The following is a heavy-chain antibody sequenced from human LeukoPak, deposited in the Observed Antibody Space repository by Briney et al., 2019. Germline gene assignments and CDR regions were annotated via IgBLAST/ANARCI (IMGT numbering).Heavy chain of an antibody. CDR2: MNPNSGNT. J-gene: IGHJ4*02. Sequence: GASVKVSCKTSGYTFDNYDINWVRQATGQGLEWMGWMNPNSGNTGYAQKFQGRVTMTRNTSISTAYMELSSLRSEDTAVYYCARGRPRYCSSTSCFDYWGQGTLVTVSS. V-gene: IGHV1-8*01. CDR1: GYTFDNYD. CDR3: ARGRPRYCSSTSCFDY. D-gene: IGHD2-2*01.